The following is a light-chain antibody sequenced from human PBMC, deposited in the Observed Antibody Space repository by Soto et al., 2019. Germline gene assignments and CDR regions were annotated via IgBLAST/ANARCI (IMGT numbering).Light chain of an antibody. V-gene: IGLV2-18*02. CDR2: EVS. CDR3: CSYTSRNTYV. Sequence: QSALTQPPSVSGSPGQSVTISCTGTSTNVGSYNNVSWYQQPPGTVPKLIIYEVSNRPSGVPDRFSGSKSGTTASLTIAGLQAEDGADYYCCSYTSRNTYVFGTGTKVTVL. CDR1: STNVGSYNN. J-gene: IGLJ1*01.